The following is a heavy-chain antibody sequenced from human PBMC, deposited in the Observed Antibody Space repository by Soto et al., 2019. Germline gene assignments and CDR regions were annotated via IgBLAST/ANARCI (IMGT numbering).Heavy chain of an antibody. V-gene: IGHV5-51*01. Sequence: PGESLKISCKGSGYSFTSYLIGWVRQMPGKGLEWMGIIYPGDSDTRYSPSFQGQVTISADKSISTAYLQWSSLKASDTAMYYCARLAMVRGSLPRNWFDPWGQGTLVTVSS. D-gene: IGHD3-10*01. CDR1: GYSFTSYL. J-gene: IGHJ5*02. CDR2: IYPGDSDT. CDR3: ARLAMVRGSLPRNWFDP.